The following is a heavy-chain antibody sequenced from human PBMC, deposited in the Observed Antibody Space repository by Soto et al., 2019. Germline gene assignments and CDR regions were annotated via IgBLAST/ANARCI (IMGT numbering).Heavy chain of an antibody. J-gene: IGHJ4*01. CDR3: AIDGPSCSYNLDY. D-gene: IGHD1-26*01. CDR2: LNPSGGSR. Sequence: QVQLVQSGPEVKKPGASVKVSCKASGYTFTSYYMHWVRQAPGQGPEWMGILNPSGGSRTYAQKFQGRVTMTGDTSTSTVYMELSSLRSDDTAVYYCAIDGPSCSYNLDYWVHRTLVTFSS. V-gene: IGHV1-46*01. CDR1: GYTFTSYY.